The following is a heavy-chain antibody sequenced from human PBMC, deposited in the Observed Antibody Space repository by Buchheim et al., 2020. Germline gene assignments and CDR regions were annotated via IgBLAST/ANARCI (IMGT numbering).Heavy chain of an antibody. V-gene: IGHV1-8*01. Sequence: VQLVQSEAEVKKPGASVKVSCKASGYTFTSYDINWVRQAPGQGLEWMGWMNPNSGNTGYAQKFQGRITMTRNISISTAYMELSSLRSEDTAVYYCARGPGCISTSCPYYFDYWGQGTL. CDR3: ARGPGCISTSCPYYFDY. CDR2: MNPNSGNT. J-gene: IGHJ4*02. CDR1: GYTFTSYD. D-gene: IGHD2-2*01.